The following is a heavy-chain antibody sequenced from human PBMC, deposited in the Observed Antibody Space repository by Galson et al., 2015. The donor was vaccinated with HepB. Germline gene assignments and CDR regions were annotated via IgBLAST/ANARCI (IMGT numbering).Heavy chain of an antibody. Sequence: TLSLTCAVSGTSISSGDYSWSWIRQPPGKGLEWIGYIYPSGSTYYNPSLKSRVTISVDRSKNQFALKVSSVTAADTAVYYCARADTVTSQGFTHWGQGTLVTVSS. CDR2: IYPSGST. J-gene: IGHJ4*02. CDR3: ARADTVTSQGFTH. D-gene: IGHD4-17*01. V-gene: IGHV4-30-2*01. CDR1: GTSISSGDYS.